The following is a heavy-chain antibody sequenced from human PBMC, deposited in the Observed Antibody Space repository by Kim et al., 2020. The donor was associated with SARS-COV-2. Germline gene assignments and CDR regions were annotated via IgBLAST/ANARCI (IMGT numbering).Heavy chain of an antibody. Sequence: SETLSLTCAVYGGSFSGYYWSWIRQPPGKGLEWIGEINHSGSTNYNPSLKSRVSILVDTSKNQFSLKLSSVTAADTAVYYCARSRSGNYGYYGMDVWGQGTTVTVSS. CDR3: ARSRSGNYGYYGMDV. CDR1: GGSFSGYY. D-gene: IGHD3-3*01. V-gene: IGHV4-34*01. CDR2: INHSGST. J-gene: IGHJ6*02.